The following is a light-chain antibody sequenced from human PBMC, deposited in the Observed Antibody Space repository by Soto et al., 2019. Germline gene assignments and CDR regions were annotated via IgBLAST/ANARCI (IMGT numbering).Light chain of an antibody. V-gene: IGKV1-33*01. CDR2: DAS. J-gene: IGKJ4*01. CDR3: QQYDDDLRT. CDR1: QDVNNY. Sequence: DIQMTQSPSSLSASVGDRVTITCQASQDVNNYVNWYQQKSGKAPKLLIYDASNLQTGVPSRFGGSGSGTTFALIISSLQPEDIATYYCQQYDDDLRTFGGGTMVEI.